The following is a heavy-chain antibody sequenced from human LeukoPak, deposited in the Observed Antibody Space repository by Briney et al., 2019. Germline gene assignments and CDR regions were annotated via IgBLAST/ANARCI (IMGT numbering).Heavy chain of an antibody. J-gene: IGHJ4*02. CDR2: IYPGDSDT. CDR3: ATRGDTSGWYVGY. V-gene: IGHV5-51*01. D-gene: IGHD6-19*01. CDR1: GFSFTSYW. Sequence: GESLKISCKGSGFSFTSYWIGWVRQMPGKGLEWMGIIYPGDSDTRYSPSFQGQVTMSVDKSISTAYLQWTSLKASDSATYYCATRGDTSGWYVGYWGQGTLVTVSS.